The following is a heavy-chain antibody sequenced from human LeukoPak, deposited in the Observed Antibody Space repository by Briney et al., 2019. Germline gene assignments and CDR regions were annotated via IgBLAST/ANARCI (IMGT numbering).Heavy chain of an antibody. Sequence: GASVKVSCKASGYTFTTNAMNWVRQAPGQGLEWMGWINTNTGNPTYAQGFTGRFVFSLDTSVSTAYLQISSLKAEDTAVYYCARASPYYGSGSYYFDLWGQGTLVTVSS. V-gene: IGHV7-4-1*02. D-gene: IGHD3-10*01. CDR3: ARASPYYGSGSYYFDL. CDR1: GYTFTTNA. CDR2: INTNTGNP. J-gene: IGHJ4*02.